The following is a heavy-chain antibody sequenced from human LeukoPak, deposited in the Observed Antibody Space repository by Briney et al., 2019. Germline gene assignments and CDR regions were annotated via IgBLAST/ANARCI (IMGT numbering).Heavy chain of an antibody. CDR2: ISVSGGST. CDR1: GFIFSDYA. CDR3: ARGGVLLAGKKFDY. V-gene: IGHV3-23*01. D-gene: IGHD6-13*01. Sequence: PGGSLRLSCTASGFIFSDYAMHWVRQAPGKGLEWVSGISVSGGSTYYADSVKGRFTISRDNSKNTLYLQMNSLRAEDTAVYYCARGGVLLAGKKFDYWGQGILVTVSS. J-gene: IGHJ4*02.